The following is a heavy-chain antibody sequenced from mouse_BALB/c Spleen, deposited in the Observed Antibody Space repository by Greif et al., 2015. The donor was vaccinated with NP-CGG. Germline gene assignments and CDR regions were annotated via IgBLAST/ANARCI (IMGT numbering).Heavy chain of an antibody. CDR2: ISDGGSYT. D-gene: IGHD1-1*01. J-gene: IGHJ3*01. V-gene: IGHV5-4*02. CDR3: ARDQNYGSSYVGFAY. CDR1: GFTFSDYY. Sequence: EVMLVESGGGLVKPGGSLKLSCAASGFTFSDYYMYWVRQTPEKRLEWVATISDGGSYTYYPDSVKGRFTISRDNAKNNLYLQMSSLKSEDTAMYYCARDQNYGSSYVGFAYWGQGTLVTVSA.